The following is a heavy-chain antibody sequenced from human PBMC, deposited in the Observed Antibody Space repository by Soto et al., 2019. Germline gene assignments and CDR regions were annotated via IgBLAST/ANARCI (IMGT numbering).Heavy chain of an antibody. CDR3: ARDQQQWLVPLMYFDY. J-gene: IGHJ4*02. D-gene: IGHD6-19*01. CDR2: IWYDGSNK. V-gene: IGHV3-33*01. Sequence: QVQLVESGGGVVQPGRSLRLSCAASGFTFSSYGMHWVRQAPGKGLEWVAVIWYDGSNKYYADSVKGRFTISRDNSENTLYLQMNSLRAEDTAVYYCARDQQQWLVPLMYFDYWGQGTLVTVSS. CDR1: GFTFSSYG.